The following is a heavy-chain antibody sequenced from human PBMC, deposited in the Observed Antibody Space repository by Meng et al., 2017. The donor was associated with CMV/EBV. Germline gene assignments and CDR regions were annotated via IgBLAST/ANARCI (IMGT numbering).Heavy chain of an antibody. J-gene: IGHJ4*02. CDR2: IYTSGST. V-gene: IGHV4-61*02. Sequence: LQESGPGRVKPSQTLSLTCTVSGGSISSGSYYWSWIRQPAGKGLEWIGRIYTSGSTNYNPSLKSRVTISVDTSKNQFSLKLSSVTAADTAVYYCARAAWESHGYYYFDYWGQGTLVTVSS. CDR3: ARAAWESHGYYYFDY. D-gene: IGHD5-18*01. CDR1: GGSISSGSYY.